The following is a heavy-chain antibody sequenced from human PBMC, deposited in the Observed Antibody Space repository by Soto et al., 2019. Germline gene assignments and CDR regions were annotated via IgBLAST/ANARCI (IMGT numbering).Heavy chain of an antibody. V-gene: IGHV1-69*13. CDR2: IIPIFGTA. D-gene: IGHD6-19*01. J-gene: IGHJ6*02. CDR3: ARDHMTVEAGTVSYYYGMDV. Sequence: VASVKVSCKASGGTFSSYAISWVRQAPGQGLEWMGGIIPIFGTANYAQKFQGRVTITADESTSTAYMELSSLRSEDTAVYYCARDHMTVEAGTVSYYYGMDVWGQGTTVTVS. CDR1: GGTFSSYA.